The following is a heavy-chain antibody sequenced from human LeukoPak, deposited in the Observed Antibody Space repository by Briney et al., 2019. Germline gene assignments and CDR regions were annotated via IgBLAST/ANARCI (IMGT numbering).Heavy chain of an antibody. V-gene: IGHV4-61*02. CDR3: AREGGADYYDSSGYSRQQIFDY. CDR1: GGSISSGSYY. CDR2: IYTSGST. D-gene: IGHD3-22*01. Sequence: SETLSLTCTVSGGSISSGSYYWSWIRQPAGKRLEWIGRIYTSGSTNYNPSLKSRVTISVDTSKNQFSLKLSSVTAADTAVYYCAREGGADYYDSSGYSRQQIFDYWGQGTLVTVSS. J-gene: IGHJ4*02.